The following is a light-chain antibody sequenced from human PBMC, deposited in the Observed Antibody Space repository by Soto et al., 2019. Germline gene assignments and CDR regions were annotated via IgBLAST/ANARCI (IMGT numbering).Light chain of an antibody. CDR3: CSYAGTYDHVV. J-gene: IGLJ2*01. V-gene: IGLV2-11*01. Sequence: QSALTQPRSVSVSPGQSVTISCAGTSSDVGGYNYVSWYQQYPGKAPKLMISDVSKRPSGVPDRFSGSKSGNTASLTISGLQAEDEADYYCCSYAGTYDHVVFGGGTKLTVL. CDR2: DVS. CDR1: SSDVGGYNY.